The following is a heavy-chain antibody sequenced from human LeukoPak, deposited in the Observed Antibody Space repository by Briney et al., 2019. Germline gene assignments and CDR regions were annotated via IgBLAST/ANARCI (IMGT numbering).Heavy chain of an antibody. CDR1: GYTFTGYY. V-gene: IGHV1-2*02. CDR3: ARIGLKSSGYYRLDY. Sequence: ASEKVSCKTSGYTFTGYYLHWVRQAPGQGLEWMGWINPNSGDTTYTQKFQGRVTMTGDTSISTAYMELSRLMSDDTAVYYCARIGLKSSGYYRLDYWGQGTLVTVSS. J-gene: IGHJ4*02. D-gene: IGHD3-22*01. CDR2: INPNSGDT.